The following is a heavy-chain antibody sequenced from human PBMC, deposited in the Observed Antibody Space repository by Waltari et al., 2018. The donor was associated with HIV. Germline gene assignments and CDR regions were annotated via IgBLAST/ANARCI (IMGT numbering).Heavy chain of an antibody. CDR1: GFTFSSYS. CDR3: ARDRQHDYGVLVQGRFDP. CDR2: ISSSSSYI. J-gene: IGHJ5*02. D-gene: IGHD4-17*01. Sequence: EVQLVESGGGLVKPGGSLRLSCAASGFTFSSYSMNWVRQAPGKGLEWVSSISSSSSYIYYADSVKGRFTISRDNAKNSLYLQMNSLRAEDTAVYYCARDRQHDYGVLVQGRFDPWGQGTLVTVSS. V-gene: IGHV3-21*01.